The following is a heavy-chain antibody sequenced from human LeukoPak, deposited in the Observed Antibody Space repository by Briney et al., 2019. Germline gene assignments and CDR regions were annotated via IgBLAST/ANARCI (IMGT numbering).Heavy chain of an antibody. D-gene: IGHD1-26*01. CDR1: GSTFRSYA. CDR3: ARAPALEGASKAYFEY. V-gene: IGHV3-30*09. J-gene: IGHJ4*02. CDR2: ISYDGSNK. Sequence: GGSLRLSCAGSGSTFRSYAMHWVRQAPGKGLEWVAVISYDGSNKYCADSGRFAISRDNSKNTLYLQMNSLRAEDTAVYYCARAPALEGASKAYFEYWGQGTLVTVSS.